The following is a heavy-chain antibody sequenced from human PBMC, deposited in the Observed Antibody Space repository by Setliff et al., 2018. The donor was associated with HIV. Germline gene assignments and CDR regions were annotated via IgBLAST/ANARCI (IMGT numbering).Heavy chain of an antibody. CDR1: GYTFKTYG. J-gene: IGHJ4*02. Sequence: GASVKVSCKASGYTFKTYGMHWVRQATGQSLEWMAWINVGKGNTKYSQNFQGRLTVTGDTSASTVDMELSSLTHEDTAVYYCARDFSGTYYGDIDYWGQGTLVTVSS. D-gene: IGHD1-26*01. V-gene: IGHV1-3*01. CDR2: INVGKGNT. CDR3: ARDFSGTYYGDIDY.